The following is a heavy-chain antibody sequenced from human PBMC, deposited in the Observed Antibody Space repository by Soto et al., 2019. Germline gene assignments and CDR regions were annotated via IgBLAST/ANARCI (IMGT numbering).Heavy chain of an antibody. D-gene: IGHD2-15*01. J-gene: IGHJ4*02. CDR3: ARSGRAYCSGGGCPPYFDY. CDR2: IYPGDSDT. V-gene: IGHV5-51*01. CDR1: GYSITSYW. Sequence: PGESLKISCKGSGYSITSYWIGWVRQMPGKGLEWMGIIYPGDSDTRYSPSFQGQVTISADKSISTAYLQWSSLKASDTAMYYCARSGRAYCSGGGCPPYFDYWGQGTLDTVSS.